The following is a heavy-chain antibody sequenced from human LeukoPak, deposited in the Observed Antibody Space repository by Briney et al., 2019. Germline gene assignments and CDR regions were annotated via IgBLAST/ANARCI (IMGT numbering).Heavy chain of an antibody. J-gene: IGHJ3*02. V-gene: IGHV1-69*05. D-gene: IGHD3-22*01. Sequence: GASVKDSCKASGGTFSSYAISWVRQAPGQGLEWMGRINPIFGTANYAQKFQGRVTITTDESTSTAYMELSSLRSEDTAVYYCAETYYYDSSDTEGAFDIWGQGTMVTVSS. CDR3: AETYYYDSSDTEGAFDI. CDR1: GGTFSSYA. CDR2: INPIFGTA.